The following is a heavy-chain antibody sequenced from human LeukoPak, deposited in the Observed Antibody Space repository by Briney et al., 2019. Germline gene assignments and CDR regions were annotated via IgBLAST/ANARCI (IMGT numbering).Heavy chain of an antibody. V-gene: IGHV3-11*04. CDR1: GFTFSDYY. CDR2: ISSSGSTI. J-gene: IGHJ3*02. CDR3: ARDFQTCSGGSCQRGGAFDI. Sequence: GGSLRLSCAPSGFTFSDYYMSWIRHAPGKGLEWVSYISSSGSTIYYVDSVKGQFTISRDKAKNSLYLQMNSLRAEDTAVYYCARDFQTCSGGSCQRGGAFDIWGQGTMVTVSS. D-gene: IGHD2-15*01.